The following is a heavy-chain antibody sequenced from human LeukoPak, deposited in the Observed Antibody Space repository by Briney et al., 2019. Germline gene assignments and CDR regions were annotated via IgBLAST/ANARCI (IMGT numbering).Heavy chain of an antibody. CDR1: GYTFTGYY. CDR3: ARRCYYGSGSYRY. Sequence: ASVKVSCKASGYTFTGYYMHWVRQAPGQGLEWMGWINPNSGGTNYAQKFQGRVTMTRDTSISTAYMELSRLRSDDTAVYYCARRCYYGSGSYRYWGQGTLVTVSS. V-gene: IGHV1-2*02. CDR2: INPNSGGT. D-gene: IGHD3-10*01. J-gene: IGHJ4*02.